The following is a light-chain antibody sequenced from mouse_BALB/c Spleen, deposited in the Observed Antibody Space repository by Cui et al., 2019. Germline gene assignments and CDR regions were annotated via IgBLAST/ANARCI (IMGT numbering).Light chain of an antibody. CDR3: HQRSSYPT. V-gene: IGKV4-69*01. Sequence: QILLTQSPAIMSASPGETVTMTCSASSSVSYMHWYQQKPGSSPKPWIYDTSNLASGFPARFSGSGSGTSYSLIISSMEAEDAATYYCHQRSSYPTFGAGTKLELK. J-gene: IGKJ5*01. CDR2: DTS. CDR1: SSVSY.